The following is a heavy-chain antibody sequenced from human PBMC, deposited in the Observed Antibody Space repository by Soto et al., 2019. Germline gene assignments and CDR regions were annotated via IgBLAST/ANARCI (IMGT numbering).Heavy chain of an antibody. J-gene: IGHJ4*02. V-gene: IGHV3-23*01. CDR2: LSSSGGST. Sequence: VQLLDSGGGLVQPGGALRLSCSASGFTFNNYFMSWVRQAPGKGLEWVSALSSSGGSTYYADSVKGRFAISRDNSKNTLFLQMNSLRAEDTAVYYCAKCEFSFVPNSLYYFVYWGQGTLVAVSS. CDR1: GFTFNNYF. CDR3: AKCEFSFVPNSLYYFVY. D-gene: IGHD5-18*01.